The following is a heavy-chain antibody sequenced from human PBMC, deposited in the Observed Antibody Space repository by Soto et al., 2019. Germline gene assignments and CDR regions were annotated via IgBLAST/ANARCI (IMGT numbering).Heavy chain of an antibody. CDR3: ARGLGYCSSTSCYIWFDY. D-gene: IGHD2-2*02. J-gene: IGHJ4*02. CDR2: ISGSGGST. V-gene: IGHV3-23*01. Sequence: GGSLRLSCAASGFTFGTYAMSWVRQAPGKWLEWVSAISGSGGSTYYADPVKGRFTISRDNSKNTLYLQMNSLRAEDTAVHYCARGLGYCSSTSCYIWFDYWGQGXLVTVSS. CDR1: GFTFGTYA.